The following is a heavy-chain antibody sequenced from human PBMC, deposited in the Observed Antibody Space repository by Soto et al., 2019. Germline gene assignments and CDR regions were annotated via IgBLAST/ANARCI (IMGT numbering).Heavy chain of an antibody. CDR1: GYSFTSYW. J-gene: IGHJ5*02. V-gene: IGHV5-51*01. Sequence: GESLKISCKGSGYSFTSYWIGWVRQMPGKGLEWMGIIYPGDSDTRYRPSFQGQVTISADKSISTAYLQWSSLKASDTAMYYCASHRVWGVVQTSNWFDPWGQGTLVSVSS. D-gene: IGHD3-16*01. CDR3: ASHRVWGVVQTSNWFDP. CDR2: IYPGDSDT.